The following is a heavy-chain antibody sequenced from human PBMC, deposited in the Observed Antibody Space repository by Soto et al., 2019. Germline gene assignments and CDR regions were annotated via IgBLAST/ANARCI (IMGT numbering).Heavy chain of an antibody. CDR3: AREQRLLDNFDY. V-gene: IGHV4-34*01. D-gene: IGHD1-1*01. CDR1: GGSFNGFY. CDR2: INHIGIT. Sequence: SETLSLTCAVDGGSFNGFYWSWIRQPPGKGLEWIGEINHIGITHYNPSVKSRVSISVDTSENKLSLKLDSVTAADTAVYYCAREQRLLDNFDYWGQGTLVTVSS. J-gene: IGHJ4*02.